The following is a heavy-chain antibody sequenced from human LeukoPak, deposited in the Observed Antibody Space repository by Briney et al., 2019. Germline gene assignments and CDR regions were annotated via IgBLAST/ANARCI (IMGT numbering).Heavy chain of an antibody. CDR3: AKDRVSYYGSGSPHFDY. V-gene: IGHV3-53*01. D-gene: IGHD3-10*01. CDR1: GFTVSSNS. J-gene: IGHJ4*02. Sequence: GSLRLSCTVSGFTVSSNSMSWVRQAPGKGLGRVSFIYSDNTHYSDSVKGRFTISRDNSKNTLYLQINSLRAEDTAVYYCAKDRVSYYGSGSPHFDYWGQGTLVTVSS. CDR2: IYSDNT.